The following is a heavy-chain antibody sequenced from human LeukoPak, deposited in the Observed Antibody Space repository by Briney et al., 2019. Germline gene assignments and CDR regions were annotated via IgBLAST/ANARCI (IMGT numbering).Heavy chain of an antibody. CDR1: GYIFTSYY. V-gene: IGHV1-46*01. J-gene: IGHJ4*02. Sequence: GASVKVSCKASGYIFTSYYIHWVRQAPGQGLEWMGIINPGDGRTTYAQKFQDRVTMTRDTSTTTVYMELSSPRSEDTAVYYCARDAPCGGDCYPDYWGQGTLVIVSS. CDR3: ARDAPCGGDCYPDY. D-gene: IGHD2-21*02. CDR2: INPGDGRT.